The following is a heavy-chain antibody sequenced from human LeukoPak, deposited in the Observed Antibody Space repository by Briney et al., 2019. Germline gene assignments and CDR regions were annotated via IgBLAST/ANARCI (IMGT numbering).Heavy chain of an antibody. CDR3: AREMGSLHI. CDR1: GDGVSSNSPA. D-gene: IGHD2-8*01. Sequence: SQTLSLICAISGDGVSSNSPAWNWIRQSPSRGLEWLGRTYYRSKWYYDYAVSVKSRITINPDTSKNQFSLRLNSVTPEDTAVYYCAREMGSLHIWGQGTMVTVS. J-gene: IGHJ3*02. V-gene: IGHV6-1*01. CDR2: TYYRSKWYY.